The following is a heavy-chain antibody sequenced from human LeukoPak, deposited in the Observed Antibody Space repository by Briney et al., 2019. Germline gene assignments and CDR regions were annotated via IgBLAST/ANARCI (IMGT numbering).Heavy chain of an antibody. CDR3: ARVIRGYYMDV. J-gene: IGHJ6*03. V-gene: IGHV4-59*01. Sequence: SETLSLTCTVSGGSISSYYWSWIRQPPGKGLEWIGYIYYSGSTNYNPSLKSRVTISVDTSKNQFSLKLSSVTAADTAVYYCARVIRGYYMDVWGKGTTVNVSS. CDR2: IYYSGST. D-gene: IGHD3-16*01. CDR1: GGSISSYY.